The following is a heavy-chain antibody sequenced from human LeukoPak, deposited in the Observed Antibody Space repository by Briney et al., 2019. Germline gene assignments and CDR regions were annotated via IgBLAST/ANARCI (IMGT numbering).Heavy chain of an antibody. D-gene: IGHD4-11*01. V-gene: IGHV3-48*01. CDR2: ISSSGSTT. CDR1: GFTFKSYS. CDR3: ARDGYSNPYYYYYMDV. J-gene: IGHJ6*03. Sequence: GGSLRLSCAASGFTFKSYSMNWVRQAPGKGLEWVSYISSSGSTTYYADSVKGRFTISRKNAKNSLYLQMNSLRAEDTAVYYCARDGYSNPYYYYYMDVWGKGTTVTVSS.